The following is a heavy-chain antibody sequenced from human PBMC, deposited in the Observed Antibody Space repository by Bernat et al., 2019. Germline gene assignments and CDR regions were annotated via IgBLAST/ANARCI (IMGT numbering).Heavy chain of an antibody. Sequence: EVQLVESGGGLVKPGGSLRLSCAASGFTFSNAWMSWVRQAPGKGLEWVGRIKSKTDGGTTDYAAPVKGRFTISRDDSKNTLYLQMNSLKTEDTAVYYCARGGPYWQWLGSDAFDIWGQGTMVTVSS. V-gene: IGHV3-15*01. J-gene: IGHJ3*02. CDR3: ARGGPYWQWLGSDAFDI. CDR1: GFTFSNAW. D-gene: IGHD6-19*01. CDR2: IKSKTDGGTT.